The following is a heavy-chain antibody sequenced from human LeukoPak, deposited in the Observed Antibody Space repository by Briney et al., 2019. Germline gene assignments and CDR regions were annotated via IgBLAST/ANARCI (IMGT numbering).Heavy chain of an antibody. CDR2: ISAYNGNT. Sequence: ASVKVSCKASGYTFTSYGISGVRQAPGQGLEGMGWISAYNGNTNYAQKLQGRVTMTTDKSTSTAYMEPRSLRSDYRAGDYCARDRRAVADSGFDYWGQGTLVTVSS. CDR1: GYTFTSYG. J-gene: IGHJ4*02. V-gene: IGHV1-18*01. D-gene: IGHD6-19*01. CDR3: ARDRRAVADSGFDY.